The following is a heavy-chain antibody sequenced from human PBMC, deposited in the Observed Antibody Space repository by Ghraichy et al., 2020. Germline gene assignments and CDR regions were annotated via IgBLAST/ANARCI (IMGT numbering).Heavy chain of an antibody. D-gene: IGHD6-6*01. J-gene: IGHJ4*02. Sequence: SQTLSLTCAVYGGSFSGYYWSWIRQPPGKGLEWIGEINHSGSTNYNPSLKSRVTISVETSKNQFSLKLSSVTAADTAVYYCARARIAARPFDYWGQGTLVTVSS. CDR1: GGSFSGYY. V-gene: IGHV4-34*01. CDR3: ARARIAARPFDY. CDR2: INHSGST.